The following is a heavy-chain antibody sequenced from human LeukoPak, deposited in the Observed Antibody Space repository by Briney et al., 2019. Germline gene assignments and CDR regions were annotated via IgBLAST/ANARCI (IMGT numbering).Heavy chain of an antibody. V-gene: IGHV3-23*01. J-gene: IGHJ5*02. D-gene: IGHD3-10*01. CDR2: ITGNGANT. CDR3: ARDRSGSYPNWFDP. Sequence: GGSLRLSCAASGLTFSSYAMSWVRQTPGKGLEWVSAITGNGANTFYADSVKGRFTISRDNSKNTMYLQMNSLRAEDTALYYCARDRSGSYPNWFDPWGQGTLVTVSS. CDR1: GLTFSSYA.